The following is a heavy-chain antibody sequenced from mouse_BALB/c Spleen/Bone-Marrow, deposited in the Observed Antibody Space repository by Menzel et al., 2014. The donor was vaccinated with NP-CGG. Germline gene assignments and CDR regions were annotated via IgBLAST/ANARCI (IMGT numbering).Heavy chain of an antibody. D-gene: IGHD4-1*01. CDR2: INSGSSIT. V-gene: IGHV5-17*02. J-gene: IGHJ1*01. CDR3: TRSRGNWDDFDV. CDR1: GFTFSSFG. Sequence: DVKLVESGGGLVQPGGSRKLSCAASGFTFSSFGMHWVRQAPEKGLGWVAYINSGSSITYYADTLKGRFTISRDNPKNTLFLQMTSLRSEDTAIYYCTRSRGNWDDFDVWGAGTTVTVSS.